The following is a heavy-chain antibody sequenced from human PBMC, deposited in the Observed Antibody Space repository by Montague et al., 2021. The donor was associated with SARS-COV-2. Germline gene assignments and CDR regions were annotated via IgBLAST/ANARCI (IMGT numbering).Heavy chain of an antibody. J-gene: IGHJ3*02. D-gene: IGHD3-10*01. CDR3: ARHITGSGNAFDI. CDR1: GGSVSSSIYY. CDR2: IYYTGST. Sequence: SETLSLTCTVSGGSVSSSIYYWGWIRQPPGKGLEWIGSIYYTGSTYYNPSLKSRVTISVDTSKNQFSLKLSSVTAADAAVYYCARHITGSGNAFDIWGQGTMVTVSS. V-gene: IGHV4-39*01.